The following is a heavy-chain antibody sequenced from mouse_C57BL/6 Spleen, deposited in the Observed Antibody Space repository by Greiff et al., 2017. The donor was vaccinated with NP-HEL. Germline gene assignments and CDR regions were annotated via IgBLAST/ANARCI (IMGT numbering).Heavy chain of an antibody. V-gene: IGHV2-2*01. CDR2: IWSGGST. J-gene: IGHJ1*03. D-gene: IGHD1-1*01. Sequence: QVQLKQSGPGLVQPSQSLSITCTVSGFSLTSYGVHWVRQSPGKGLEWLGVIWSGGSTDYNAAFISRLSISKDNSKSQVFFKMNSLQADDTAIYYCASPPITTVVGGYFDVWGTGTTVTVSS. CDR1: GFSLTSYG. CDR3: ASPPITTVVGGYFDV.